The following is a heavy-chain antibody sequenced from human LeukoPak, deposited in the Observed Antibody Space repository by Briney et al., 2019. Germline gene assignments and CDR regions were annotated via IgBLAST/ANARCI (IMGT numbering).Heavy chain of an antibody. Sequence: GGSLRLSCAASGFIFSSYGMYWVRQAPGKGLEWVAVISYDGSNKYYADSVKGRFTISRDNSKNTLYLQMNSLRVEDTGVYYCASPYSSSWYRAGNFDYWGQGTLVSVSS. CDR2: ISYDGSNK. V-gene: IGHV3-30*03. CDR3: ASPYSSSWYRAGNFDY. CDR1: GFIFSSYG. J-gene: IGHJ4*02. D-gene: IGHD6-13*01.